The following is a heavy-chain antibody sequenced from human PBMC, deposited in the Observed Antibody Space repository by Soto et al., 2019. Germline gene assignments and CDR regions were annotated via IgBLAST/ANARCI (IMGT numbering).Heavy chain of an antibody. CDR1: GVSISPYY. D-gene: IGHD5-18*01. CDR2: LYSSGRA. J-gene: IGHJ2*01. Sequence: QVQLQESGPGLVKTSETLSLTCTVSGVSISPYYWTWIRQPAGKGLEWIGHLYSSGRATYNPSLKRRVPMSVCRDHFSLTLKSVTAADTAVYYCARHFDVNTALDYYYFDLWGRGTLVTVSS. CDR3: ARHFDVNTALDYYYFDL. V-gene: IGHV4-4*07.